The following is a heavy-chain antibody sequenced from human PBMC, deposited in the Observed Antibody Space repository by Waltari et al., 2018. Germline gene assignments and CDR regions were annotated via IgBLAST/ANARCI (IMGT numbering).Heavy chain of an antibody. CDR3: AKTTGTNGMDV. D-gene: IGHD4-17*01. Sequence: QVQLVESGGGVVQPGRSLRLSCAASGFTFRSYGMHWVRQAPGKGLEWVAIIWSDGSNKNYADSVKGRFTISRDDSENTLYLQMNSLRVEDTAVYYCAKTTGTNGMDVWGQETTVTVSS. V-gene: IGHV3-33*06. CDR1: GFTFRSYG. CDR2: IWSDGSNK. J-gene: IGHJ6*02.